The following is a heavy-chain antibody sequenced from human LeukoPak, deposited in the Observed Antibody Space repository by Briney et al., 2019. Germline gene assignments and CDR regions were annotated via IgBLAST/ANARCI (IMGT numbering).Heavy chain of an antibody. CDR1: GFTFSSYW. D-gene: IGHD1-26*01. Sequence: PGGSLRLSCAASGFTFSSYWMSWVRQAPGKGLEWVANINQDGSEKYYADSVKGRFTISRDNSKNTLYLQMNSLRAEDTAVYYCARDLRGSYYSRSYYYGMDVWGQGTTVTVSS. CDR2: INQDGSEK. V-gene: IGHV3-7*01. J-gene: IGHJ6*02. CDR3: ARDLRGSYYSRSYYYGMDV.